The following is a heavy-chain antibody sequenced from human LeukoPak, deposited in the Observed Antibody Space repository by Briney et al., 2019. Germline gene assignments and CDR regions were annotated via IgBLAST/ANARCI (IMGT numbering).Heavy chain of an antibody. D-gene: IGHD3-22*01. V-gene: IGHV4-34*01. CDR3: AANKYYYDSSGYSFDY. J-gene: IGHJ4*02. CDR2: INHSGST. CDR1: GGSFSGYY. Sequence: PSETLSLTCAVYGGSFSGYYWSWIRQPPGKGLEWIGEINHSGSTNYNPSLKSRVTISVDTSKNQFSLKLSSVTAADTAVYYCAANKYYYDSSGYSFDYWGQGTLVTVSS.